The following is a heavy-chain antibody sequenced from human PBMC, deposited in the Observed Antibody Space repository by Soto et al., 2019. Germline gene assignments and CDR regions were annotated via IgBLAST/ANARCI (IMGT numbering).Heavy chain of an antibody. CDR3: ARDREYDFWSGYVGGFDY. J-gene: IGHJ4*02. CDR2: ISSSSSTR. V-gene: IGHV3-48*01. Sequence: EVQLVESGGGLVQPGGSLRLSCAASGFTLSSYSMNWVRQAPGKGLEWVSYISSSSSTRHYADSVKGRFTISRGNAKNSLYLQMNSLRGEDTAMYYCARDREYDFWSGYVGGFDYWGQGTLVTVSS. D-gene: IGHD3-3*01. CDR1: GFTLSSYS.